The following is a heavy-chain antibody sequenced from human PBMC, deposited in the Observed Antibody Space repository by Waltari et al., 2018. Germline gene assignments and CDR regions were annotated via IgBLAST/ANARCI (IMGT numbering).Heavy chain of an antibody. CDR2: INPNMGDT. Sequence: QVQLVQSGAEVKKPGASVKVSCKASGYTLTSYYMHWVRPDPGQGRGGMARINPNMGDTNYARKFQDRVTMTRDTSVNTAYMVVGRLTSDDTAVYFCARESAFSTSWYPGFDPWGQGTLVTVAS. J-gene: IGHJ5*02. D-gene: IGHD2-2*01. CDR3: ARESAFSTSWYPGFDP. V-gene: IGHV1-2*06. CDR1: GYTLTSYY.